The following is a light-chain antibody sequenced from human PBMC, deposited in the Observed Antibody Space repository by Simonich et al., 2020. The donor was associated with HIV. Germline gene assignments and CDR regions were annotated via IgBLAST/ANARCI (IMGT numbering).Light chain of an antibody. V-gene: IGKV3D-20*01. J-gene: IGKJ3*01. CDR2: DAS. CDR1: QSVSSSY. CDR3: QQYGSSPFT. Sequence: EIVLTQSPGTLSLSPGERATLSCRASQSVSSSYLAWYQQKPGLAPRLLIYDASSRATGIPDRCSGSGSGTDFTLTISRLEPEDFAVYYCQQYGSSPFTFGPGTKVDIK.